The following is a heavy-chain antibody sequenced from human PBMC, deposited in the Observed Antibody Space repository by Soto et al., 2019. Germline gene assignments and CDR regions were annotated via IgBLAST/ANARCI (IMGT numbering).Heavy chain of an antibody. V-gene: IGHV3-7*03. CDR3: ARVDIVVVPAASYYYYGMDV. CDR2: IKQDGSEK. Sequence: PGGSLRLSCAASGFTFSSYWMSWVRQAPGKRLEWVANIKQDGSEKYYVDSVKGRFTISRDNAKNSLYLQMNSLRAEDTAVYYCARVDIVVVPAASYYYYGMDVWGQGXTVTVSS. CDR1: GFTFSSYW. J-gene: IGHJ6*02. D-gene: IGHD2-2*01.